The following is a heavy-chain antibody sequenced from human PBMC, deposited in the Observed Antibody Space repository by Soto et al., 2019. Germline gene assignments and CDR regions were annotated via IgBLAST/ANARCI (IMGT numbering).Heavy chain of an antibody. D-gene: IGHD3-10*01. CDR2: IKPDGSEK. V-gene: IGHV3-7*05. Sequence: GGSLRLSCAASGFTFSSYWMSWVRQAPGEGLEWVANIKPDGSEKYYVDSVEGRFTISRDNAKNSLSLQMNSLRAEDTALYYCARVDLKTYGLDYWGQGTLVTVSS. CDR1: GFTFSSYW. CDR3: ARVDLKTYGLDY. J-gene: IGHJ4*02.